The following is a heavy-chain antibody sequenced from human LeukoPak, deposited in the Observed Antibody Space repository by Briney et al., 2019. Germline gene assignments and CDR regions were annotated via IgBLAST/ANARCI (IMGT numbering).Heavy chain of an antibody. D-gene: IGHD3-3*01. CDR3: ARACRGIFGVFEAFDI. J-gene: IGHJ3*02. CDR2: IYHSGST. V-gene: IGHV4-4*02. Sequence: SGTLSLTCAVSGGSISSSNWWSWVRQPPGKGLEWIGEIYHSGSTNYNPSLKSRVTISVDKSKNQFSLKLSSVTAADTAVYYCARACRGIFGVFEAFDIWGQGTMVTVSS. CDR1: GGSISSSNW.